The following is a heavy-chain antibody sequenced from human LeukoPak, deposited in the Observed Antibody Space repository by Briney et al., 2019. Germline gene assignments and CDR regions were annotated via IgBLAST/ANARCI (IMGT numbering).Heavy chain of an antibody. J-gene: IGHJ4*02. V-gene: IGHV3-74*01. Sequence: GSLRLSCAASGFTFSSYWMHWVRQAPGKGLVWVSRINSDGSSTSYADSVKGRFTISRDNAKNTLYLQMNSLRAEDTAVYYCASGIAASQPAYNWGQGTLVTVSS. CDR2: INSDGSST. CDR1: GFTFSSYW. D-gene: IGHD6-13*01. CDR3: ASGIAASQPAYN.